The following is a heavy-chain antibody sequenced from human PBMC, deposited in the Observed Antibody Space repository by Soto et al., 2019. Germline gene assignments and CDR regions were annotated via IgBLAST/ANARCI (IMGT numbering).Heavy chain of an antibody. D-gene: IGHD2-15*01. J-gene: IGHJ5*01. Sequence: SQTLSLTCVISGDTVSSNSAAWNWIRQSPSRGLEWLGRTYYRSSWYDDYAISVKSRVSINPDTSKNQFSLQLNSVTPEDTAVYYFARDLGVEVAFASWGQGTLVTVSA. CDR3: ARDLGVEVAFAS. CDR1: GDTVSSNSAA. CDR2: TYYRSSWYD. V-gene: IGHV6-1*01.